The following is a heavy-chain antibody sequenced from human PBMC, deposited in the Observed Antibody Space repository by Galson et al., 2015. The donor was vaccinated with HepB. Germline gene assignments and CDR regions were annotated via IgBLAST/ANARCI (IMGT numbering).Heavy chain of an antibody. CDR2: INPNSGGT. Sequence: SVKVSCKASGYTFTGYYMHWVRQAPGQGLEWMGRINPNSGGTSYAQKFQGRVTMTRDTSISTAYMELSRLRSDGTAVYYCARDREYSGYDNFDYWGQGTLVTVSS. D-gene: IGHD5-12*01. V-gene: IGHV1-2*06. CDR3: ARDREYSGYDNFDY. CDR1: GYTFTGYY. J-gene: IGHJ4*02.